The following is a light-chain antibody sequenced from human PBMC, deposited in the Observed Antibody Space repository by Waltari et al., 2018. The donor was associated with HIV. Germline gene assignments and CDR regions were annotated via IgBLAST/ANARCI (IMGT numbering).Light chain of an antibody. CDR3: AAWDDSLSGLVV. V-gene: IGLV1-44*01. Sequence: QSVLTQPPSASGTPGPRVTISCSGSSSNIGRNTVNWYQQLPGTAPRLLIDSNNQRPSGVPDRFSGSKSGTSASLAISGLQSEDEADYYCAAWDDSLSGLVVFGGGTKLTVL. CDR2: SNN. J-gene: IGLJ2*01. CDR1: SSNIGRNT.